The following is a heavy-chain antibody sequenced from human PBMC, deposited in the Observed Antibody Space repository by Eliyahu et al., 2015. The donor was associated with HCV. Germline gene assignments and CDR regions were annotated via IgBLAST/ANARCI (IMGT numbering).Heavy chain of an antibody. CDR1: GYSISSGYY. V-gene: IGHV4-38-2*02. CDR3: ARVRIPRGRAMNWFDP. J-gene: IGHJ5*02. CDR2: IYHSGST. Sequence: QVQLQESGPGLVKPSETLSLTCTVSGYSISSGYYWGWIRQPPGKGLEWIGSIYHSGSTYYNPSLKSRVTISVDTSKNQFSLKLSSVTAADTAVYYCARVRIPRGRAMNWFDPWGQGTLVTVSS. D-gene: IGHD2-2*01.